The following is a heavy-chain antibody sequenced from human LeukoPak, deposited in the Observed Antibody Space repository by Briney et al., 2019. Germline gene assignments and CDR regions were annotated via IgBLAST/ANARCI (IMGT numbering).Heavy chain of an antibody. CDR2: IYYSGST. D-gene: IGHD6-13*01. V-gene: IGHV4-39*01. J-gene: IGHJ4*02. Sequence: SETLSLTCTVSGGSISSSSYYWGWIRQPPGKGLEWIGSIYYSGSTYYNPSLKSRVTISVDTSKNQFSLKLSSVTAADTAVYYCARHHIAAAGRSSFDYWGQGTLVTVSS. CDR3: ARHHIAAAGRSSFDY. CDR1: GGSISSSSYY.